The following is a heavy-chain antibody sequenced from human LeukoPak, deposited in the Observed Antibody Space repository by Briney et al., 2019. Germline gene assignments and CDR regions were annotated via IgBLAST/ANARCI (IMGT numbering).Heavy chain of an antibody. J-gene: IGHJ6*02. CDR1: GYTFTSYG. Sequence: ASVKASCKASGYTFTSYGISWVRQAPGQVLEWMGWISAYNGNTNYAQKLQGRVTMTTDTSTSTAYMELRSLRSDDTAVYYCARDGASSIAARYWNYYYYYGMDVWGQGTTVTVSS. V-gene: IGHV1-18*01. CDR2: ISAYNGNT. CDR3: ARDGASSIAARYWNYYYYYGMDV. D-gene: IGHD6-6*01.